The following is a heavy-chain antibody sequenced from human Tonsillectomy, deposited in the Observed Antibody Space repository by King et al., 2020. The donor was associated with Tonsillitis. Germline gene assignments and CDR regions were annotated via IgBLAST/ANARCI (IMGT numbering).Heavy chain of an antibody. CDR1: GFTFTSYW. J-gene: IGHJ4*02. V-gene: IGHV3-7*01. D-gene: IGHD2-21*01. CDR2: IKQDGSDK. Sequence: VQLVESGGGLVQPGGSLRLSCAASGFTFTSYWLIWVRQAPGKGLEWVANIKQDGSDKYYADSVKGRFTISGDNAKRSLFLQLNSLRAEDTAVYYCARPGEARFPIARGHAKEFPILQLNRRRAEDTAVYYCARGVSTSQRSPAGYWGQGTRVTVSS. CDR3: ARPGEARFPIARGHAKEFPILQLNRRRAEDTAVYYCARGVSTSQRSPAGY.